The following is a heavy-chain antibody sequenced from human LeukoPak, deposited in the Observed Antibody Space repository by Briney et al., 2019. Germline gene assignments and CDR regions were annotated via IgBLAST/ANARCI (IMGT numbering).Heavy chain of an antibody. D-gene: IGHD5-18*01. CDR2: ISYDGSNK. J-gene: IGHJ4*02. V-gene: IGHV3-30-3*01. Sequence: GGSLRLSCAASGFTFSCYAMHWVRQAPGKGLEWVAVISYDGSNKYYADSVKGRFTISRDNSKNTLYLQMNSLRAEDTAVYYCARDPGYSYGDYWGQGTLVTVSS. CDR1: GFTFSCYA. CDR3: ARDPGYSYGDY.